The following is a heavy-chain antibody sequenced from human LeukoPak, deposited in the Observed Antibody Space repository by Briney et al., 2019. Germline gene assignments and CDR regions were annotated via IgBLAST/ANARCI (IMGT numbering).Heavy chain of an antibody. D-gene: IGHD3-3*01. CDR1: GFTFDDYA. J-gene: IGHJ3*02. V-gene: IGHV3-9*01. CDR2: ISWNSGSI. CDR3: AKDIGAVPLGYYGGNAFDI. Sequence: QAGGSLRLSCAASGFTFDDYAMHWVRQAPGKGLEWVSGISWNSGSIGYADSVKGRFTISRDNAKNSLYLQMNSLRAEDTALYYCAKDIGAVPLGYYGGNAFDIWGQGTMVTVSS.